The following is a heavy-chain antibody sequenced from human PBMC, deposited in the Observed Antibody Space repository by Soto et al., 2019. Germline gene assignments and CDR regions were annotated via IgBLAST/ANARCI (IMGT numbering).Heavy chain of an antibody. CDR1: GFTFSSYV. CDR3: AKVKSSGWHTEGTLDY. Sequence: QVQLVESGGGVVQPGRSLRLSCAASGFTFSSYVMHWVRQAPGKGLEWVAVISYDGSNKYYADSVKGRFTISRDNSKNTLYLQMNSLRAEDTAVYYCAKVKSSGWHTEGTLDYWGQGTLVTVSS. J-gene: IGHJ4*02. CDR2: ISYDGSNK. D-gene: IGHD6-19*01. V-gene: IGHV3-30*18.